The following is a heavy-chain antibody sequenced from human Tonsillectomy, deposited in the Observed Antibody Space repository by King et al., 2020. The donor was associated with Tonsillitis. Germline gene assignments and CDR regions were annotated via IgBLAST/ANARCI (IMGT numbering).Heavy chain of an antibody. CDR3: ASSTYDSSGYSVSYFDY. CDR1: GGSISGGGYY. J-gene: IGHJ4*02. V-gene: IGHV4-31*03. D-gene: IGHD3-22*01. Sequence: VQLQESGPGLVKPSQTLSLTCTVSGGSISGGGYYWSWIRQHPGKGLAWIGYIYYTGSTYYNPSLKSRVTISVDTSKNQVSLKLSSVTAADTAVYYCASSTYDSSGYSVSYFDYWGQGTLVTVSS. CDR2: IYYTGST.